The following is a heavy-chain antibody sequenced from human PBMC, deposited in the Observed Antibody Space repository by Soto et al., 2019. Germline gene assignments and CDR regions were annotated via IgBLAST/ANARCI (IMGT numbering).Heavy chain of an antibody. CDR2: IIPVFDKA. CDR1: GCCFCGSA. D-gene: IGHD3-16*01. J-gene: IGHJ3*01. CDR3: ARLRRDWGDAFDL. Sequence: SLKLSCKASGCCFCGSAVSWGLHAPAQGLEWMGEIIPVFDKANYAQNFQGRLTITADEPTGTVFMQLSSLRSEDTAVYFCARLRRDWGDAFDLWGLGPFVT. V-gene: IGHV1-69*13.